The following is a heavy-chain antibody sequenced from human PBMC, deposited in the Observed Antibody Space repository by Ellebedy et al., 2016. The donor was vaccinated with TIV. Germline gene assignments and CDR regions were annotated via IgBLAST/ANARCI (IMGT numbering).Heavy chain of an antibody. D-gene: IGHD3-10*01. CDR1: GFIFSTYG. CDR3: ARGGNYVTGSYGY. J-gene: IGHJ4*02. Sequence: GESLKISXSASGFIFSTYGMHWVRQAPGKGLQYLSTISGRGGNIYYADSVKGRFTISRDNAKNTVYLQMNSLRVEDTAVYYCARGGNYVTGSYGYWGQGTLVTVSS. V-gene: IGHV3-64*04. CDR2: ISGRGGNI.